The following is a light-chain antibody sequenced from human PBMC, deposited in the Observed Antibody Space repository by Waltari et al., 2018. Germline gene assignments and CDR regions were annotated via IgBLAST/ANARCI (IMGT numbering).Light chain of an antibody. J-gene: IGLJ2*01. CDR1: SSNIGGNT. CDR2: TNN. Sequence: PSASGTPGPRVTISCSGSSSNIGGNTVNWYQQLPGTAPKLLIHTNNQRPSGVPDRFSGSKSGTSASLAISGLQSDDEADYYCVAWDDSLNGPVFGGGTKLTVL. V-gene: IGLV1-44*01. CDR3: VAWDDSLNGPV.